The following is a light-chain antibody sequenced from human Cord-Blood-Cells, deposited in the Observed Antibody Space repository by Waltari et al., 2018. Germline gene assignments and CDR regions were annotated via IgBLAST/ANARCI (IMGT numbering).Light chain of an antibody. J-gene: IGKJ2*01. Sequence: EIVMTQSPAHLSVSPGERATLSCRASQSVSSNLAWYQQKPGQAPRLLIYGASTRATGIPARFSGSGSGTEFTLTISSLQSEDFAVYYCQQYNNWPPMYTFGQGTKLEIK. CDR1: QSVSSN. CDR2: GAS. V-gene: IGKV3-15*01. CDR3: QQYNNWPPMYT.